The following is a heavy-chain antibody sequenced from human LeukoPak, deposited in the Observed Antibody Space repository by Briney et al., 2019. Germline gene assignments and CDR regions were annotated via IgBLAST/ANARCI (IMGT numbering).Heavy chain of an antibody. D-gene: IGHD6-13*01. Sequence: GGSLRLSCAASRFTFRSYAMNWVRQAPGKGLEWVAVISYDGNNKYYADSVRGRFTISRDNSKNTLYLQMNSLRAEDTAVYYCVRGPSEYSSSWYYFDYWGQGTLVTVSS. CDR3: VRGPSEYSSSWYYFDY. CDR1: RFTFRSYA. V-gene: IGHV3-30-3*01. J-gene: IGHJ4*02. CDR2: ISYDGNNK.